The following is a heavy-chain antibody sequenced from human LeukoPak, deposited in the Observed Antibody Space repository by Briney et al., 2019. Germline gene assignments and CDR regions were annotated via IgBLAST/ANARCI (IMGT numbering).Heavy chain of an antibody. V-gene: IGHV4-4*02. CDR2: INHSGST. CDR1: GGSISSSNW. Sequence: PSETLSLTCAVSGGSISSSNWWSWVRQPPGKGLEWIGEINHSGSTNYNPSLKSRVTISVDTSKNQFSLKLSSVTAADTAVYYCARNVIGEYDAFDIWGQGTMVTVSS. D-gene: IGHD3-10*01. CDR3: ARNVIGEYDAFDI. J-gene: IGHJ3*02.